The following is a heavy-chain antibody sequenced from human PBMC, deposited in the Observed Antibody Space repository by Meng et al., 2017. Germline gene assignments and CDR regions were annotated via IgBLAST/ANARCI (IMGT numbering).Heavy chain of an antibody. D-gene: IGHD6-19*01. V-gene: IGHV2-26*01. Sequence: SGPTLVKPTETLTLTCTVSGFSLSNARMGVSWIRQPPGKALEWLAHIFSNDEKSYSTSLKSRLTISKDTSKSQVVLTMTNMDPVDTATYYCARIHLAVAGNYFDYWGQGTLVTVSS. CDR3: ARIHLAVAGNYFDY. CDR1: GFSLSNARMG. J-gene: IGHJ4*02. CDR2: IFSNDEK.